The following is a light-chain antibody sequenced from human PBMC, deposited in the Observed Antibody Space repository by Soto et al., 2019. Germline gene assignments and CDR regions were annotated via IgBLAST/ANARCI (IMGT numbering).Light chain of an antibody. V-gene: IGKV3-11*01. CDR1: QSSSGY. CDR3: QQRSR. Sequence: NVLTPSPATLSLSPVESATLSCRASQSSSGYLAWYQQKPGQPPRLLIYDASTRAPGIPARFSGSGSGTDYTLTITSLEPEDFAVYYCQQRSRFGGGTKVDIK. J-gene: IGKJ4*01. CDR2: DAS.